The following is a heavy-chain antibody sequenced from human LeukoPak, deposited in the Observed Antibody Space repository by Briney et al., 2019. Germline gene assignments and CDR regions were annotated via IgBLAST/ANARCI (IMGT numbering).Heavy chain of an antibody. J-gene: IGHJ4*02. Sequence: GGSLRLSCAASGFTFSSYSMNWVRQAPGKGLEWVSSISSSSSYIYYADSVKGRFTISRDNAKNSLYLQMNSLRAEDTAVYYCAKIMITFGVDYWGQGTLVTVSS. V-gene: IGHV3-21*01. CDR1: GFTFSSYS. CDR3: AKIMITFGVDY. CDR2: ISSSSSYI. D-gene: IGHD3-16*01.